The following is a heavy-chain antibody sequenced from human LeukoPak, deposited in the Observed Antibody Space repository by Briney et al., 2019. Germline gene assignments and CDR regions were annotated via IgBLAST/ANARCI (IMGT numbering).Heavy chain of an antibody. V-gene: IGHV3-7*01. J-gene: IGHJ4*02. Sequence: GGSLRLSCTASGFAFSNYGMHWVRQAPGKGLEWVANIKQDGSEIYYVDSVKGRFTISRDNAENSLYLQMNSLRADDTAVYYCARDKIVGPTTLDYWGQGTLVTVSS. CDR2: IKQDGSEI. D-gene: IGHD1-26*01. CDR1: GFAFSNYG. CDR3: ARDKIVGPTTLDY.